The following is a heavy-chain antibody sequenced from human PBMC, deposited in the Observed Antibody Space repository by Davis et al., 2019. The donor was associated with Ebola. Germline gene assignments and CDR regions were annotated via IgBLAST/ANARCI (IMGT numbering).Heavy chain of an antibody. D-gene: IGHD2-2*01. CDR2: INAGNGNT. Sequence: ASVKVSCTASGYTFTSYAMHWVRQAPGQRLEWMGWINAGNGNTKYSQKFQGRVTITRDTSASTAYMELSSLRSEDTAVYYCARDSLWCSSTSCYGSPFDYWGQGTLVTVSS. CDR1: GYTFTSYA. V-gene: IGHV1-3*01. J-gene: IGHJ4*02. CDR3: ARDSLWCSSTSCYGSPFDY.